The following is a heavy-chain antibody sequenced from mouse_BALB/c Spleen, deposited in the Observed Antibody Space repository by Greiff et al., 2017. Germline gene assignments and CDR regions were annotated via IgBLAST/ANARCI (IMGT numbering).Heavy chain of an antibody. CDR3: ARGARATDYYAMDY. J-gene: IGHJ4*01. V-gene: IGHV1-18*01. Sequence: VQLQQSGPELVKPGASVKIPCKASGYTFTDYNMDWVKQSHGKSLEWIGDINPNNGGTIYNQKFKGKATLTVDKSSSTAYMELRSLTSEDTAVYYCARGARATDYYAMDYWGQGTSVTVSS. CDR2: INPNNGGT. D-gene: IGHD3-1*01. CDR1: GYTFTDYN.